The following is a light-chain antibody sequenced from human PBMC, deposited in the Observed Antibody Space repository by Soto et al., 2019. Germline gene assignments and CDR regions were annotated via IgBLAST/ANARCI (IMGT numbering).Light chain of an antibody. CDR2: DVS. V-gene: IGLV2-14*01. Sequence: ALPQPASVSGSPGQSITISCTGTRSDVGLYNYVSWYQQHPGKAPKLMIYDVSNRPSGVSNRFSGSKSGNTASLTISGLQAEDEADYYCSSYTSSITYVFGTGTKVTVL. CDR1: RSDVGLYNY. J-gene: IGLJ1*01. CDR3: SSYTSSITYV.